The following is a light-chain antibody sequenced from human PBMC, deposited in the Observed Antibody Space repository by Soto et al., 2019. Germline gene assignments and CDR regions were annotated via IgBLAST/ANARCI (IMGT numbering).Light chain of an antibody. V-gene: IGLV3-27*01. CDR3: YSATDDHVVL. J-gene: IGLJ3*02. CDR1: LLAKTY. Sequence: SYELTQPSSVSVSPGQTARITCSGDLLAKTYARWFHQRQGQAPVLLIYKDTERPSGIPERFSGSSSGSTVTLTISGAQVDDEGDYYCYSATDDHVVLFGGGTKLTVL. CDR2: KDT.